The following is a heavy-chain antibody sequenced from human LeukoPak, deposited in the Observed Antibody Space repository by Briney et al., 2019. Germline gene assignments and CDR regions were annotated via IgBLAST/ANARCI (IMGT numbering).Heavy chain of an antibody. D-gene: IGHD2-21*01. CDR3: ARALSEVGGYCPEYFRH. J-gene: IGHJ1*01. CDR2: IKSDGKT. V-gene: IGHV3-74*01. Sequence: GGSLRLSCGASVFTFSRYWMHWVRQAPGKGLVWVSRIKSDGKTNYADSVKGRFTISRDNAKNTVSLQMDSLRAEDTGVYYCARALSEVGGYCPEYFRHWGQGTLVTVSS. CDR1: VFTFSRYW.